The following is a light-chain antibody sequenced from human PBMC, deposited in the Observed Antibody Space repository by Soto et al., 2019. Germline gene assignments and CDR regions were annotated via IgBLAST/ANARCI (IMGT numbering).Light chain of an antibody. J-gene: IGKJ1*01. V-gene: IGKV3-15*01. CDR1: QTIIKN. CDR2: DAS. Sequence: ERMMTQSPATLSLSPGETATLSCRASQTIIKNLACYQQKPGQAPRLLIYDASTRATDIPDRSSGSGSGTEFTLTISSLKSEDFAVYYCQQYHDWPPWTFGQGTKVDIK. CDR3: QQYHDWPPWT.